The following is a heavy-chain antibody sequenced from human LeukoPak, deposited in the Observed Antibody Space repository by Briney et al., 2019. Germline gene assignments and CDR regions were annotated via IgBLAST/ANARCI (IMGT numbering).Heavy chain of an antibody. D-gene: IGHD6-13*01. CDR2: ISGSGGST. CDR3: ASAASSIWYYFDY. V-gene: IGHV3-23*01. J-gene: IGHJ4*02. CDR1: GFTFSSYA. Sequence: GGSLRLSCAASGFTFSSYAMSWVRQAPEKGLEWVSAISGSGGSTYYADSVKGRFTISRDNSKNTLYLQMNSLRAEDTAVYYCASAASSIWYYFDYWGQGTLVTVSS.